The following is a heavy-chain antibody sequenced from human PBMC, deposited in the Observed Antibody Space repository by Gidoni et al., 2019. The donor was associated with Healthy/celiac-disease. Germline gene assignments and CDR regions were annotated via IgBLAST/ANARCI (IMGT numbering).Heavy chain of an antibody. Sequence: EVQLVESGGGLVKHGESLRLSGAAAGFTFGSYRTNWVRQATGKGLEWVSSISSSSSYIYYADSVKGRFTISRDNAKNSLYLQMNSLRAEETAVYYCARGQRGGSITMVRGVIFPDFDYWGQGTLVTVSS. V-gene: IGHV3-21*01. CDR3: ARGQRGGSITMVRGVIFPDFDY. CDR1: GFTFGSYR. D-gene: IGHD3-10*01. CDR2: ISSSSSYI. J-gene: IGHJ4*02.